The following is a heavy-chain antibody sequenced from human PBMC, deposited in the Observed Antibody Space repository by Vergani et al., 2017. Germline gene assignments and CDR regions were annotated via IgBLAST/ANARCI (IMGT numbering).Heavy chain of an antibody. J-gene: IGHJ4*02. V-gene: IGHV4-39*01. CDR3: ASSSGYCSGGSCYDAFDY. CDR2: MYYSGST. CDR1: GGSISSSGYY. Sequence: QLQLQESGQGLVKPSETLSLTCTVSGGSISSSGYYWGWIRQPPGKGLEWIGSMYYSGSTYYNPSLKSRVTISVDTSKNQFSLRLSSVTAADTAVYYCASSSGYCSGGSCYDAFDYWGQGTLVTVSS. D-gene: IGHD2-15*01.